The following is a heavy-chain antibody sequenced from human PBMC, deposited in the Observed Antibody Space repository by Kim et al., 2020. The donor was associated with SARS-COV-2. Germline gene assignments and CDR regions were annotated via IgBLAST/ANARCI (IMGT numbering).Heavy chain of an antibody. CDR3: ARGRWFDP. Sequence: SKKYYVNSVKGRLTTSRDDAQNSLYLQMNSLRGEDTAVYYCARGRWFDPWGQGTLVTVSS. CDR2: SKK. V-gene: IGHV3-7*03. J-gene: IGHJ5*02.